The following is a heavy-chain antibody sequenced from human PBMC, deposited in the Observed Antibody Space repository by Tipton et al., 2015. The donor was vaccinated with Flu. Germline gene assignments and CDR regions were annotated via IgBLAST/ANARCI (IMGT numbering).Heavy chain of an antibody. CDR2: IHYSGSP. J-gene: IGHJ4*02. CDR1: GDSMRRDYF. Sequence: TLSLTCTVSGDSMRRDYFWGWIRQAPGKGLEWIGNIHYSGSPHYNPSLKSRVTISVDTSKNQFSLKLSSVTAADTGMYYCARIEVGGYEYPDYFDYWGQGALVTVSS. CDR3: ARIEVGGYEYPDYFDY. D-gene: IGHD5-12*01. V-gene: IGHV4-38-2*02.